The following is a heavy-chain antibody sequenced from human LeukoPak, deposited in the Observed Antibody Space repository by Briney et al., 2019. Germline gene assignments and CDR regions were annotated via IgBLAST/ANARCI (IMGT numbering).Heavy chain of an antibody. CDR3: AGGRFVGAWGYFDY. Sequence: KPSETLSLTCTVSGGSISSGSYYWSWIRQPAGKAREWIGRIDTSGSTNYNPSLKSRVTMSLDTSKSQFSLKLSSVTAADTAVYYCAGGRFVGAWGYFDYWGQGTLVTVSS. CDR2: IDTSGST. D-gene: IGHD1-26*01. V-gene: IGHV4-61*02. CDR1: GGSISSGSYY. J-gene: IGHJ4*02.